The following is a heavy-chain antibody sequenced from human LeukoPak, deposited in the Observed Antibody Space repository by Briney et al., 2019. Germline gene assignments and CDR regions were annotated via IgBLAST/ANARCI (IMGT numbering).Heavy chain of an antibody. CDR2: ISSDSDYI. V-gene: IGHV3-21*01. Sequence: GSLRLSCAASGFTFSTYSMNWVRQAPGKGLEWVSSISSDSDYIYYADSLKGRFTISRDNAKNSLYLQMISLRAEDTAVYYCARGRADVWGQGTTVTVSS. J-gene: IGHJ6*02. CDR3: ARGRADV. CDR1: GFTFSTYS.